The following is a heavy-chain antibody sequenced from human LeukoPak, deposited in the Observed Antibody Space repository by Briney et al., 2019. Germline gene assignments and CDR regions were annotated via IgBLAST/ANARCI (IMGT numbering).Heavy chain of an antibody. D-gene: IGHD5-24*01. CDR1: GGTFSSYA. Sequence: GSSVKVSCKASGGTFSSYAISWARQAPGQGLEWMGRIIPIFGTANYAQKFQGRVTITTDESTSTAYMELSSLRSEDTAVYYCARRCLGRDGYNTDYWGQGTLVTVSS. CDR2: IIPIFGTA. CDR3: ARRCLGRDGYNTDY. V-gene: IGHV1-69*05. J-gene: IGHJ4*02.